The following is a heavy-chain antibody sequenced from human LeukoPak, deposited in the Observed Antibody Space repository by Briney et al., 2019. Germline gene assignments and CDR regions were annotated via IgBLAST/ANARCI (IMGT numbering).Heavy chain of an antibody. Sequence: ASVTVSCTASGYTFTGYYMHWVRQAPGQGLEWMGRINPNSGGTNYAQKFQGRVTLTRDTSISTAYMELSRLRSDDTAVYYCARDQEGITIFGVVTSPCDYWGQGTLVTVSS. CDR3: ARDQEGITIFGVVTSPCDY. D-gene: IGHD3-3*01. V-gene: IGHV1-2*06. J-gene: IGHJ4*02. CDR1: GYTFTGYY. CDR2: INPNSGGT.